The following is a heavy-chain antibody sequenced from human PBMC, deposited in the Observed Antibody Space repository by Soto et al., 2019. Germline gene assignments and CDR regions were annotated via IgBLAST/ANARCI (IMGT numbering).Heavy chain of an antibody. CDR1: GGSVTSNNW. CDR3: ASRDPGTSVDY. Sequence: SETLSLSCAVSGGSVTSNNWWAWVRQPPGQGLEWIGEIYRTGSTNYNPSLKSRVTISLDKSENQFSLKVTSLTAADTAVYYCASRDPGTSVDYWGQGTLVTVSS. J-gene: IGHJ4*02. D-gene: IGHD1-7*01. V-gene: IGHV4-4*02. CDR2: IYRTGST.